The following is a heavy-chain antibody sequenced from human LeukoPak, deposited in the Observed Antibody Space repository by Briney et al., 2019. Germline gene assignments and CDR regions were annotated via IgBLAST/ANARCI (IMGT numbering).Heavy chain of an antibody. D-gene: IGHD3-10*01. Sequence: KPSETLSLTCTVSGGSITSNTYYWGWMRQPPGMGPEWIGSMYHTGSTYYKPSLKSRVTISVDTSKNQFSLKLSSVTAADTAVYYCARGGIWYYGSGSYYPLYNWFDPWGQGTLVTVSS. CDR1: GGSITSNTYY. CDR3: ARGGIWYYGSGSYYPLYNWFDP. J-gene: IGHJ5*02. CDR2: MYHTGST. V-gene: IGHV4-39*07.